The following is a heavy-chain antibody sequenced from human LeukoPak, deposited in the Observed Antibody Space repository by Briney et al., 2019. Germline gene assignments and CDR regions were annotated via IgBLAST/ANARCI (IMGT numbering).Heavy chain of an antibody. CDR2: ISSSSSYI. Sequence: GGSLRLSCAASGFTFSSYSMNWVRQAPGKGLEWVSSISSSSSYIYYADSVKGRFTISRDNAKNSLYLQMNSLRAEDTAVYYCAKEDIVVVPAGLDYWGQGTLVTVSS. D-gene: IGHD2-2*01. J-gene: IGHJ4*02. V-gene: IGHV3-21*01. CDR1: GFTFSSYS. CDR3: AKEDIVVVPAGLDY.